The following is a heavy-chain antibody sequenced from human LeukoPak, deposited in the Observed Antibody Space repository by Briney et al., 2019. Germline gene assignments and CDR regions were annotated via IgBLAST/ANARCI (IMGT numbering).Heavy chain of an antibody. J-gene: IGHJ5*02. CDR2: IYYSGSS. CDR3: ARLYDSSGYTNWLDP. V-gene: IGHV4-59*01. Sequence: PGGSLRLSCAASGFTFSSYEMNWVRQAPGKGLEWIGYIYYSGSSKYNPSLKSRVTISVDTSKNQFSLKLSSVTAADTAVYYCARLYDSSGYTNWLDPWGQGTLVTVSS. D-gene: IGHD3-22*01. CDR1: GFTFSSYE.